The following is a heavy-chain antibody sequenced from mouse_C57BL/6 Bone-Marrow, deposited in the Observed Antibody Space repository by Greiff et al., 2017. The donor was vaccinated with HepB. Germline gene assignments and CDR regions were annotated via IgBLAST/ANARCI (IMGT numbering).Heavy chain of an antibody. D-gene: IGHD1-1*01. V-gene: IGHV5-17*01. CDR1: GFTFSVYG. Sequence: EVKLVESGGGLVKPGGSLKLSCAASGFTFSVYGMHWVRQAPEKGLEWVAYISSGSSTIYSADTVKGRFTISRDNAKNTLFLQMTSLRSEDTAMYYCARHDGSSDDAMDYWGQGTSVTVSS. J-gene: IGHJ4*01. CDR2: ISSGSSTI. CDR3: ARHDGSSDDAMDY.